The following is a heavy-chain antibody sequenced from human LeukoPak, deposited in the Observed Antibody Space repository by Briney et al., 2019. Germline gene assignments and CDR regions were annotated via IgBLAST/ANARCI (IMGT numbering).Heavy chain of an antibody. V-gene: IGHV3-7*01. CDR3: ARTLYFGYLDY. CDR2: IKQDGSET. CDR1: GFTFSTYW. D-gene: IGHD3-9*01. J-gene: IGHJ4*02. Sequence: GGSLRLSCVASGFTFSTYWMSWVRQAPGKELEWVANIKQDGSETYYVDSVKGRFTISRDNAQNSLYLQMNSLRVDDTAVYYCARTLYFGYLDYWSQGTLVTVSS.